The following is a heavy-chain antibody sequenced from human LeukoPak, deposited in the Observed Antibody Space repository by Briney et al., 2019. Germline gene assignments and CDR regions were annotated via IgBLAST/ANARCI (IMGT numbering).Heavy chain of an antibody. CDR2: IRSKAYGGNT. J-gene: IGHJ4*02. CDR1: GFTFGDYA. CDR3: SRIVRDGEADY. D-gene: IGHD3-10*01. Sequence: GGSLRLSCTAPGFTFGDYAMSWFRQAPGKGLEWVGFIRSKAYGGNTEYAASVRSTFTISRDNSKRIAYLQMNSLKAEKTAVYYCSRIVRDGEADYWGQGALVTVSS. V-gene: IGHV3-49*03.